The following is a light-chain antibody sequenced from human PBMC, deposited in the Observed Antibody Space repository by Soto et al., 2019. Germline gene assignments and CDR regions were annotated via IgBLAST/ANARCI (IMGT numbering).Light chain of an antibody. Sequence: EIVLTQSPGTLSLSPGERATLSCRASQSVSSNYLTWYQQKPGQAPRLLIYGASSRATGIADRFSGSGSGTDFTLTISRLEPEDVAVYYCQQYGTSPFTFGPGTKVDIK. CDR3: QQYGTSPFT. CDR2: GAS. J-gene: IGKJ3*01. V-gene: IGKV3-20*01. CDR1: QSVSSNY.